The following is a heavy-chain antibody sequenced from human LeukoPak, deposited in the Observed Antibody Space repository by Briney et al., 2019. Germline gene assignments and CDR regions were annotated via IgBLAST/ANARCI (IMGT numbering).Heavy chain of an antibody. V-gene: IGHV1-69*13. D-gene: IGHD6-13*01. CDR1: GGTFSSYA. CDR3: ARGDSRNWFDP. CDR2: IIPILGTA. Sequence: ASVKVSCKASGGTFSSYAISWVRQAPGQGLEWMGGIIPILGTANYAQKFQGRVTITADESTSTAYMELSSLRSEDTAVYYCARGDSRNWFDPWGQEPWSPSPQ. J-gene: IGHJ5*02.